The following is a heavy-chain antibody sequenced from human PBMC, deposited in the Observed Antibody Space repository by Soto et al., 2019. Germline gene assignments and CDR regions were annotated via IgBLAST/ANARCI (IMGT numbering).Heavy chain of an antibody. D-gene: IGHD3-22*01. Sequence: GGSLRLSCASSGFTFIDYSMNWVRQAPGKGLEWVSSSRRSSTLLYYADSVKGRFTTSRDTAKNSLYLQMNSLRAEDTAVYYCAREYYYESNGWLRPFDYWGQGTLVTVSS. CDR1: GFTFIDYS. CDR3: AREYYYESNGWLRPFDY. J-gene: IGHJ4*02. CDR2: SRRSSTLL. V-gene: IGHV3-21*06.